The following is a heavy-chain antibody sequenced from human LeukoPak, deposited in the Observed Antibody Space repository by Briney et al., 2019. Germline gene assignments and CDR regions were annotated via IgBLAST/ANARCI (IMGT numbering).Heavy chain of an antibody. J-gene: IGHJ3*02. CDR2: IKQDGSEK. Sequence: GGSLRLSCAASGFTFSGYWMTWVRQAPGKGLEWVANIKQDGSEKYYVDSVKGRFTISRDNAKNSLYLQMNSLRAEDTAVYYCARDNPSYGDAFDIWGQGTMVTVSS. V-gene: IGHV3-7*01. CDR3: ARDNPSYGDAFDI. D-gene: IGHD5-18*01. CDR1: GFTFSGYW.